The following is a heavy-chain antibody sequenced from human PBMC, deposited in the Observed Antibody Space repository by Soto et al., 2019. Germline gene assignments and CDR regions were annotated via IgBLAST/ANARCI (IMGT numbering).Heavy chain of an antibody. CDR1: GFTFSSYG. D-gene: IGHD2-8*01. CDR3: ARGGFVLNKPHYYMDV. J-gene: IGHJ6*03. CDR2: IWYDGSNK. V-gene: IGHV3-33*01. Sequence: QVQLVESGGGVVQPGRSLRLSCAASGFTFSSYGMHWVRQAPGKGLGWVAVIWYDGSNKYYADSVKGRFTISRDNSKNTLYLQMNSLRAEDTAVYYCARGGFVLNKPHYYMDVWGKGTTVTVSS.